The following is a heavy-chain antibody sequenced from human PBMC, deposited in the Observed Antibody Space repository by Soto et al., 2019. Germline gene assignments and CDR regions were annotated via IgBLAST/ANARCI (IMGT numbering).Heavy chain of an antibody. CDR3: ARIGRLRWGDY. V-gene: IGHV3-48*01. CDR2: ISSSSSTI. J-gene: IGHJ4*02. D-gene: IGHD4-17*01. CDR1: GFTFSSYS. Sequence: EVQLVESGGGLVQPGGSLRLSCAASGFTFSSYSMNWVRQAPGKGLEWVSYISSSSSTIYYADSVKGRFTISRDNAKNALYLQMNSLRAEDTAVYYCARIGRLRWGDYGGQGTLVTVSS.